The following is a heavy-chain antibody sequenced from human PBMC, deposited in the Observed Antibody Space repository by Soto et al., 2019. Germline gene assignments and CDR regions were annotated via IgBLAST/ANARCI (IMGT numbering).Heavy chain of an antibody. J-gene: IGHJ5*01. CDR2: MNPNSGNT. CDR3: VRLVGNSWLDS. CDR1: RYTFTSYD. D-gene: IGHD2-2*01. Sequence: GASVKVSCKASRYTFTSYDINWVRQAPGQGLEWMGWMNPNSGNTFYARNFQDRVTMTRSTSINTAYMELSSLTPDDTAVYYCVRLVGNSWLDSWGQGTLVTVSS. V-gene: IGHV1-8*01.